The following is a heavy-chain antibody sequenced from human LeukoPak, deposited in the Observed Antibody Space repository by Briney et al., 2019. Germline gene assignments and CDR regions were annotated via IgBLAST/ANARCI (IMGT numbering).Heavy chain of an antibody. Sequence: PGGSLRLSCTGSGFTFNDYYMSWVRQAPGKGLEWLSFISAGGYPIYYADSVRGRFTISRDTAKNTLYLQMNSLRAEDTAVYYCANVGYSYGHSDYWGQGTLVTVSS. CDR3: ANVGYSYGHSDY. CDR2: ISAGGYPI. V-gene: IGHV3-11*01. CDR1: GFTFNDYY. J-gene: IGHJ4*02. D-gene: IGHD5-18*01.